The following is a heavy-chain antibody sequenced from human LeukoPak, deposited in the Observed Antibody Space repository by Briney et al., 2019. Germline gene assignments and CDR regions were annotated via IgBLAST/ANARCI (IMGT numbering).Heavy chain of an antibody. V-gene: IGHV1-18*01. CDR3: ARERDTALAPYLDY. CDR1: GYTFIRYS. Sequence: ASLKVSCKTSGYTFIRYSIGWVRQAPGQGLEWMGWISTYNGDTKYAQKFQDRVTMTTDTSTSTAYLEMRRLRFDDTAVYSCARERDTALAPYLDYWGQGTLLTVSS. J-gene: IGHJ4*02. CDR2: ISTYNGDT. D-gene: IGHD5-18*01.